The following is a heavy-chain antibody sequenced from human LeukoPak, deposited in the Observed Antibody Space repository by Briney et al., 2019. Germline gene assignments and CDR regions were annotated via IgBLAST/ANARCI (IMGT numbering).Heavy chain of an antibody. J-gene: IGHJ4*02. CDR2: ISSSGSTI. CDR3: ASHADIVVVPAAFDY. Sequence: GGSLRLSCAASGFTFSDYYMSWIRQAPGKGLEWVSYISSSGSTIYYADSVKGRFTISRDNAKNSLYLQMNSLRAEDTAMYYCASHADIVVVPAAFDYWGQGTLVTVSS. CDR1: GFTFSDYY. V-gene: IGHV3-11*01. D-gene: IGHD2-2*01.